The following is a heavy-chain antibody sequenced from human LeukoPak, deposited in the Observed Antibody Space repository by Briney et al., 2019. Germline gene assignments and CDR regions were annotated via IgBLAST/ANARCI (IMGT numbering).Heavy chain of an antibody. Sequence: GGSLRLSCAASGFTFSSYSMNWVRQAPGKGLEWVSSISSSSSYIYYADSVKGRFTISRDNAKNSLYLQMNSPRAEDTAVYYCARPRRGGWNDGTLDYWGQGTLVTVSS. V-gene: IGHV3-21*01. J-gene: IGHJ4*02. CDR1: GFTFSSYS. D-gene: IGHD1-1*01. CDR2: ISSSSSYI. CDR3: ARPRRGGWNDGTLDY.